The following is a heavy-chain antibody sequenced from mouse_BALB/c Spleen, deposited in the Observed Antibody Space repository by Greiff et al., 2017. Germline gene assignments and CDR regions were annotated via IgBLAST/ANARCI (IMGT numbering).Heavy chain of an antibody. J-gene: IGHJ4*01. D-gene: IGHD2-3*01. V-gene: IGHV5-17*02. CDR2: ISSGCSTI. CDR1: GFTFSSFG. Sequence: EVMLVESGGGLVQPGGSRKLSCAASGFTFSSFGMHWVRQAPEKGLEWVAYISSGCSTIYYADTVKGRFTISRDNPKNTLFLQMTSLRSEDTATYYCARHDDGIRGAMDYWGQGTSGTVSS. CDR3: ARHDDGIRGAMDY.